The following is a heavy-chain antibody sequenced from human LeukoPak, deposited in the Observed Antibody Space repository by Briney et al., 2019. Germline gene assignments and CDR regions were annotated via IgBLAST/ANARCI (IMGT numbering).Heavy chain of an antibody. D-gene: IGHD1-26*01. Sequence: GGSLRLSCAASGFTFSTYVMSWVRQTPGKGLEWVSTISNSGGSTYYADSVKGRFTISRDNSKNTLYLQMNSLRAEDTAVYYCARKWDPSDSYYVMDVWGKGTTVTVSS. CDR3: ARKWDPSDSYYVMDV. J-gene: IGHJ6*04. CDR1: GFTFSTYV. CDR2: ISNSGGST. V-gene: IGHV3-23*01.